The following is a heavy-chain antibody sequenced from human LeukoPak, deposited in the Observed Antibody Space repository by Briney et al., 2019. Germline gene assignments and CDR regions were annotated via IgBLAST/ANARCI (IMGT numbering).Heavy chain of an antibody. D-gene: IGHD3-9*01. CDR1: GFTFSSHA. CDR2: ISSSGVST. CDR3: AGGPDWALGPLDF. Sequence: GGSLRLSCAASGFTFSSHAMSWVRQAPGKGLEWVSLISSSGVSTYYADSVKGRVTISRDNANNTLSLQMNNLRADDTGVYYCAGGPDWALGPLDFWGQGTLVTVSS. V-gene: IGHV3-23*01. J-gene: IGHJ4*02.